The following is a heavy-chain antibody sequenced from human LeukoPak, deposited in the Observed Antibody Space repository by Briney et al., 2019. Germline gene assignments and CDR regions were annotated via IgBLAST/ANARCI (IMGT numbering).Heavy chain of an antibody. CDR2: IYYSGST. D-gene: IGHD3-10*01. V-gene: IGHV4-59*01. CDR3: ARGPGSRYLDY. J-gene: IGHJ4*02. CDR1: VGSINTYY. Sequence: SETLSLTCTVSVGSINTYYGSWIRQPPGKGLEWIGYIYYSGSTKYNPSLERRVSISVDTSKNQFSLRLSSVTAADRAVYYCARGPGSRYLDYWGQGILVTVSS.